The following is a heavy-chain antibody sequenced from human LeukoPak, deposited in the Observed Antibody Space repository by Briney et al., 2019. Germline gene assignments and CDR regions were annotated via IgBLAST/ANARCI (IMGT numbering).Heavy chain of an antibody. D-gene: IGHD5-18*01. V-gene: IGHV4-34*01. CDR2: INHSGST. CDR1: GGSFSGYY. CDR3: ARGGRGSDRGYSYGYDY. J-gene: IGHJ4*02. Sequence: PSETLSPTCAVYGGSFSGYYWSWIRQPPGKGLEWIGEINHSGSTNYNPSLKSRVTISVDTSKNQFSLKLSSVTAADTAVYYCARGGRGSDRGYSYGYDYWGQGTLVTVSS.